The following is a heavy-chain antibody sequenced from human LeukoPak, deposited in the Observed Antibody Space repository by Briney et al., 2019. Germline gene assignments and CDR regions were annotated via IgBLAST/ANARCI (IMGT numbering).Heavy chain of an antibody. CDR2: IYYDGST. CDR3: ARVSPSSYDFWSGYYPSNFDY. J-gene: IGHJ4*02. D-gene: IGHD3-3*01. V-gene: IGHV4-30-4*08. CDR1: GGSISSGDYY. Sequence: SETLSLTCTVSGGSISSGDYYWGWIRQPPGKGLEWIGNIYYDGSTYYNPSLKSRVTISVDTSKNQFSLKLSSVTAADTAVYYCARVSPSSYDFWSGYYPSNFDYWGQGTLVTVSS.